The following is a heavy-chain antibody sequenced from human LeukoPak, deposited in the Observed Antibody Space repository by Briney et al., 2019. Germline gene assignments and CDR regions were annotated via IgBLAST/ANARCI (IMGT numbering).Heavy chain of an antibody. CDR3: ARDRGWFDP. J-gene: IGHJ5*02. CDR1: RLIVSINY. V-gene: IGHV3-66*01. CDR2: IYSGGNT. Sequence: GGSLRLSCAASRLIVSINYMAWVRQAPGKGLEWVSVIYSGGNTYYADSVKGRFTISRDNSKNTLYLQMNSLRAEDTAVYYCARDRGWFDPWGLGTLVTVSS.